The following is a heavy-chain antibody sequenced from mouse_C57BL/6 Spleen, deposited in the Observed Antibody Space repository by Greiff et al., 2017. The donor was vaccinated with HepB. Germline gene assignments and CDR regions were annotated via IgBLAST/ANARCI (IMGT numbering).Heavy chain of an antibody. CDR1: GFTFSSYT. Sequence: EVQGVESGGGLVKPGGSLKLSCAASGFTFSSYTMSWVRQTPEKRLEWVATISGGGGNTYYPDSVKGRFTISRDNAKNTLYLQMSSLRSEDTALYYCARQGGYYYGSSYAWFAYWGQGTLVTVSA. J-gene: IGHJ3*01. CDR2: ISGGGGNT. V-gene: IGHV5-9*01. CDR3: ARQGGYYYGSSYAWFAY. D-gene: IGHD1-1*01.